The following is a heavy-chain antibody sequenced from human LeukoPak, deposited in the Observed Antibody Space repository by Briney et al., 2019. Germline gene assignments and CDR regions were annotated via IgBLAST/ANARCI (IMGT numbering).Heavy chain of an antibody. D-gene: IGHD2-15*01. CDR1: GFTFSSYN. V-gene: IGHV3-21*01. Sequence: GGSLRLSCAASGFTFSSYNMNWGRQAPGKGLEWVSSISSSSSYIYYADSVKGRFTISRDNAKNSLYLQMNSLRAEDTAVYYCARVSGLGYCSGGSCLEVGYWGQGTLVTVSS. CDR2: ISSSSSYI. CDR3: ARVSGLGYCSGGSCLEVGY. J-gene: IGHJ4*02.